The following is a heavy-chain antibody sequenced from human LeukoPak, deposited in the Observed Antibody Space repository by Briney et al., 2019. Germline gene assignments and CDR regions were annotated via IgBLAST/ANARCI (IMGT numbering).Heavy chain of an antibody. CDR3: ARAVYGSGSYGTYYFFYGIDV. CDR2: IDRSSYI. CDR1: GLVFSTYK. D-gene: IGHD3-10*01. Sequence: GGSLRLSCAASGLVFSTYKMNWVRQAPGKGLEWVSSIDRSSYIYYTDSVKGRFTISRDNAKNSLYLQLNSLRAEDTAAYYCARAVYGSGSYGTYYFFYGIDVWGKGTTVTVSS. J-gene: IGHJ6*04. V-gene: IGHV3-21*01.